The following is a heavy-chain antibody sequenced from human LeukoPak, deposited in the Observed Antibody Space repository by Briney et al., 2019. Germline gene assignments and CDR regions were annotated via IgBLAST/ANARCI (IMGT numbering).Heavy chain of an antibody. CDR2: IRYDGSNK. Sequence: GGSLRLSCVTSGFTFSSYWMSWVRQAPGKGLEWVAFIRYDGSNKYYADSVKGRFTISRDNSKNTLYLQMNSPRAEDTAVYYCAKISADTAMVYYYYYYMDVWGKGTTVTVSS. CDR3: AKISADTAMVYYYYYYMDV. D-gene: IGHD5-18*01. CDR1: GFTFSSYW. V-gene: IGHV3-30*02. J-gene: IGHJ6*03.